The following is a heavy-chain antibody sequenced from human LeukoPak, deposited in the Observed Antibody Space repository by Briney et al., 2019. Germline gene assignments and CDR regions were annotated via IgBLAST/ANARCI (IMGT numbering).Heavy chain of an antibody. V-gene: IGHV3-30*02. D-gene: IGHD6-13*01. CDR3: AKAEGIAAAGTDH. CDR2: IRYDGSNK. Sequence: GGSLRLSWAASGFTFSSYDMHWVRQAPGKGLEWVAFIRYDGSNKYYADSVRGRFTISRDNSKNTLYLQMNSLRAEDTAVYYCAKAEGIAAAGTDHWGQGTLVTVSS. CDR1: GFTFSSYD. J-gene: IGHJ4*02.